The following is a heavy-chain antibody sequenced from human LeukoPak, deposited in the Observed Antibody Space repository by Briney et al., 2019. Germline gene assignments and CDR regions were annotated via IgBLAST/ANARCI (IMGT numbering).Heavy chain of an antibody. V-gene: IGHV3-23*01. Sequence: PGGSLRLSCAASGFTFSAYAMSWVRQAPGKGLEWVSHISISGGSTYYADSVKGRFTISRDNSKNTLYLQMNSLRAEDTAVYYCAKDTPSRIDYWGQGTLVTVSS. J-gene: IGHJ4*02. CDR2: ISISGGST. CDR3: AKDTPSRIDY. CDR1: GFTFSAYA.